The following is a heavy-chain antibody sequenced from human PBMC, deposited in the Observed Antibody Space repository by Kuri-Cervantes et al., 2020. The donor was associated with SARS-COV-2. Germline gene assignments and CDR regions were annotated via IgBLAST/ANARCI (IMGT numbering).Heavy chain of an antibody. D-gene: IGHD2-2*01. V-gene: IGHV3-21*04. CDR2: ISSSSSYI. CDR3: ARASGWIRGFPDIVVVPAAPEYYYYYYMDV. Sequence: GESLKISCAASGFTFSSYSMNWVRQAPGKGLEWVSSISSSSSYIYYADSVKGRFTISRDNAKNSLYLQMNSLRAEDTALYYCARASGWIRGFPDIVVVPAAPEYYYYYYMDVWGKGTTVTVSS. J-gene: IGHJ6*03. CDR1: GFTFSSYS.